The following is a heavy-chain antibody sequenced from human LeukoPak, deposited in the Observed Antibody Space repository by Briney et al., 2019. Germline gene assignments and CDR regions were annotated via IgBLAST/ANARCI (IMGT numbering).Heavy chain of an antibody. V-gene: IGHV3-48*03. J-gene: IGHJ4*02. CDR2: ISSSGNTI. CDR3: AKVLGSSSWYSLGY. CDR1: GLTFSSYE. Sequence: GGSLRLSCAASGLTFSSYEMNWVRQAPGKGLGWVSYISSSGNTIYYADSVKGRFTISRDNAKNSLYLQVNSLRTEDTALYYCAKVLGSSSWYSLGYWGQGILVTVSS. D-gene: IGHD6-13*01.